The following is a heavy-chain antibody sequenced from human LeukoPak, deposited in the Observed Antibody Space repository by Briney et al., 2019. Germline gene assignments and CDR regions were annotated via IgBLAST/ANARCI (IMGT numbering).Heavy chain of an antibody. Sequence: GGFLRLSCVVSRFPFSIYEMNWVRQAPGKGLEWVSNIHSSGTVKYYSDSVKGRFSISRDNAKSSLYLQMNSLRVEDTAVYYCALLTVASDFDYWGQGALVTVSS. J-gene: IGHJ4*02. V-gene: IGHV3-48*03. D-gene: IGHD5-12*01. CDR1: RFPFSIYE. CDR3: ALLTVASDFDY. CDR2: IHSSGTVK.